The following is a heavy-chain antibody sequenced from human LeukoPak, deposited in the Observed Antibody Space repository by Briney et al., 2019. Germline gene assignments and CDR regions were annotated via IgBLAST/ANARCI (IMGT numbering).Heavy chain of an antibody. J-gene: IGHJ4*02. CDR1: GFTFKNYG. CDR2: XNTSGGRT. CDR3: TRREDCGGDCPYYFDY. V-gene: IGHV3-23*01. D-gene: IGHD2-21*02. Sequence: GGSLRLSCGASGFTFKNYGMNWVRQAPGKXLXXVXTXNTSGGRTYYADSVKGRFTISRDNSKNTLYLQMNSLRAEDTAVYYCTRREDCGGDCPYYFDYWGQGTLVTVSS.